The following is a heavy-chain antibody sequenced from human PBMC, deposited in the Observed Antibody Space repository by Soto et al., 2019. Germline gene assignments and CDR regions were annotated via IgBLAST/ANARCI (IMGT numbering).Heavy chain of an antibody. J-gene: IGHJ4*02. CDR1: GFTFSSFP. CDR2: ISGAGAST. V-gene: IGHV3-23*01. CDR3: IRSHGSGVVY. Sequence: EVQLLESGGGLVQPGGSVRLSCVGSGFTFSSFPMTWVRQAPGKGLEWVSGISGAGASTYYADSVKGRFTISRDNSKNVLYMQLTGLGGEGSAVYYGIRSHGSGVVYWGQGTLVTVSS. D-gene: IGHD3-10*01.